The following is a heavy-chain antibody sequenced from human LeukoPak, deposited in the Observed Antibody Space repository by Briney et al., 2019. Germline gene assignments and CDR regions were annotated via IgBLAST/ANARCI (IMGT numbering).Heavy chain of an antibody. CDR2: IRYDGSNK. V-gene: IGHV3-30*02. Sequence: GGSLRLSCATSGFTFSSYGVHWVRQAPGKGLEWVAFIRYDGSNKYYADSVKGRFTISRDNSKNTLYLQMNSLRAEDTAVYYCAKQFGAQTGTTAPDAFDIWGQGTMVTVSS. CDR1: GFTFSSYG. J-gene: IGHJ3*02. CDR3: AKQFGAQTGTTAPDAFDI. D-gene: IGHD1-7*01.